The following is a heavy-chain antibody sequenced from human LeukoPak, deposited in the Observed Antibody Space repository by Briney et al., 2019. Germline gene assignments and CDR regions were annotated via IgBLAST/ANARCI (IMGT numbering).Heavy chain of an antibody. V-gene: IGHV4-34*01. CDR3: ARRSSGWPNNWFDS. D-gene: IGHD6-19*01. Sequence: PSETLSPTCAVYGGSFSGYYWSWIRQPPGKGLEWIGEINHSGSTNYNPSLKSRVSMSADSSKNQFSLRLTSVTAADTAVYFCARRSSGWPNNWFDSWGQGTLVTVSS. CDR2: INHSGST. CDR1: GGSFSGYY. J-gene: IGHJ5*01.